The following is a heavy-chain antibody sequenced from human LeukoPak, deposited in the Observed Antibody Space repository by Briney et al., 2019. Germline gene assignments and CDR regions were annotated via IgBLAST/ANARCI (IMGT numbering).Heavy chain of an antibody. CDR2: IKQDGDEK. J-gene: IGHJ4*02. CDR3: ARPQGGDNSVYRAIDY. D-gene: IGHD3-22*01. CDR1: GFTLSGYW. V-gene: IGHV3-7*01. Sequence: GSLRLSCAASGFTLSGYWMSWVRRAPGKGLEWVANIKQDGDEKYYVDSVKGRFTISRDNAKNSLYLQMNSLRAEDTAVYYCARPQGGDNSVYRAIDYWGQGTLVTVSS.